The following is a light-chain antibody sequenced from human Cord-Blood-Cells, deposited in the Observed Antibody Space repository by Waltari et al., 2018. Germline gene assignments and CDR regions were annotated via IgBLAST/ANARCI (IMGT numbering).Light chain of an antibody. CDR2: DAS. J-gene: IGKJ2*01. CDR3: QQRSNWRRT. V-gene: IGKV3-11*01. Sequence: EIVLTQSPATLSLSPGERATLSCRASQSVSSYLAWYQQKPGQAPGLLIYDASNRATGIPARFSGSGSGTDFTLTISSLEPEDCAVYYCQQRSNWRRTFGQGTKLEIK. CDR1: QSVSSY.